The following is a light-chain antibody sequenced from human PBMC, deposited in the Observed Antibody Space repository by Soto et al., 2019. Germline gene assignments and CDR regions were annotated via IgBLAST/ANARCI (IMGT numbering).Light chain of an antibody. CDR3: QSYDNSLSTLYAI. CDR1: SSNIGAGYD. CDR2: GNN. V-gene: IGLV1-40*01. J-gene: IGLJ2*01. Sequence: QSVLTQPPSVSGAPGQRVTISCTGGSSNIGAGYDVHWYQLLPGTAPKLLIFGNNNRPSGVPDRFSGSTSGTSASLAITGLQAVDEADYYCQSYDNSLSTLYAIFGGGTKLTVL.